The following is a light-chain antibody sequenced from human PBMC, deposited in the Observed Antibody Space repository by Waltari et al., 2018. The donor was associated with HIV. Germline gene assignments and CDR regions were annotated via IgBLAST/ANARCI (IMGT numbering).Light chain of an antibody. CDR2: NSN. J-gene: IGLJ3*02. V-gene: IGLV1-44*01. CDR3: AAWDDSLNGLWV. Sequence: QSVLTQPPSASGTPGQRVTISCSGGSSNIGSNTVSWYQQLPGTAPKLLIFNSNQRPSGVPDRFSGSKSGTSASLAISGIQSEDEADYYCAAWDDSLNGLWVFGAGTKVTVL. CDR1: SSNIGSNT.